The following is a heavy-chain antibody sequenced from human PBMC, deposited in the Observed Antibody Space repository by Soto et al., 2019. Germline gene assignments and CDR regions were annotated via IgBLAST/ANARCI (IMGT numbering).Heavy chain of an antibody. D-gene: IGHD3-3*01. Sequence: EVQLVESGGGLVKPGGSLRLSCAASGFTFSSYSMNWVRQAPGKGLEWVSSISSSSSYIYYADSVKGRFTISRDNAKNSLYLQMNSLRAEDTAVYYCARGQVAPISYFDYWGQGTLVTVSS. CDR3: ARGQVAPISYFDY. V-gene: IGHV3-21*01. CDR1: GFTFSSYS. CDR2: ISSSSSYI. J-gene: IGHJ4*02.